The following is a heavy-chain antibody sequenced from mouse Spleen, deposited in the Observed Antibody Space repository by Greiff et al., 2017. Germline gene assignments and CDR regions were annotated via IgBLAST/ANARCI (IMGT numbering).Heavy chain of an antibody. CDR3: TTSRYDAAYAMDY. D-gene: IGHD2-14*01. Sequence: EVQLQQSGAELVRPGASVKLSCTASGFNITDYYMHWVKQRPDQGLAWIGRIDPEDGDTEYAPKFQGKATMTADTSSNTAYLQLSSLTSEDTAVYYCTTSRYDAAYAMDYWGQGTSVTVSS. J-gene: IGHJ4*01. CDR1: GFNITDYY. CDR2: IDPEDGDT. V-gene: IGHV14-1*01.